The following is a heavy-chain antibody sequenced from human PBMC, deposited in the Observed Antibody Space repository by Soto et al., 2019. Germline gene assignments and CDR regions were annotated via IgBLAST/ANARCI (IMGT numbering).Heavy chain of an antibody. CDR1: GGSISSSSYY. CDR3: ARHKGRQQLVRGGYNWFDP. Sequence: QLQLQESGPGLVKPSETLSLTCTVSGGSISSSSYYWGWIRQPPGKGLEWIGSIYYSGSTYYNPSVKSRGPNSVDTPKNQFALKLSAVPAADTAVYYCARHKGRQQLVRGGYNWFDPWGQGTLVTVSS. D-gene: IGHD6-13*01. J-gene: IGHJ5*02. CDR2: IYYSGST. V-gene: IGHV4-39*01.